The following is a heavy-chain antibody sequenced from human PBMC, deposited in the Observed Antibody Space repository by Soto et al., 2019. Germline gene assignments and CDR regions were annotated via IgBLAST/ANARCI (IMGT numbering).Heavy chain of an antibody. CDR1: GGSISTSGYY. CDR3: ARRPYSSSSGGYDY. J-gene: IGHJ4*02. V-gene: IGHV4-39*02. Sequence: SETLSLTCAVSGGSISTSGYYWGWIRQPPGMGLEWIGSPSYTGSSKTYYNPSLKSRVTISGDTSKNHFSVELSSVTAADTAIYYCARRPYSSSSGGYDYWGQGTLVTVSS. CDR2: PSYTGSSKT. D-gene: IGHD6-6*01.